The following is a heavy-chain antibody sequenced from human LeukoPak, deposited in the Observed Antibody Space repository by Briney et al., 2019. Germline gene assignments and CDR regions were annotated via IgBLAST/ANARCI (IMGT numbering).Heavy chain of an antibody. Sequence: ASVKVSCKPSGGTFSSYAISWVRQAPGQGLEWMGGIIPIFGTANYAQKFQGRVTITADESTSTAYMELSSLRSEDTAVYYCARSPDLGEYSGSYGRFDPWGQGTLVTVSS. D-gene: IGHD1-26*01. CDR3: ARSPDLGEYSGSYGRFDP. V-gene: IGHV1-69*13. CDR1: GGTFSSYA. J-gene: IGHJ5*02. CDR2: IIPIFGTA.